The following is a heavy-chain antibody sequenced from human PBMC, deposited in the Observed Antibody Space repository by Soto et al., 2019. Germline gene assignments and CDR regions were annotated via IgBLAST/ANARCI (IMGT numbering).Heavy chain of an antibody. CDR2: IYYRGST. V-gene: IGHV4-31*02. J-gene: IGHJ6*02. Sequence: PSETLSLTCTVSGGSISSGGYYWSWIRQHPGKGLEWIGYIYYRGSTYYNPSLKSRVTISVDTSKNQFSLKLSSVTAADTAVYYCGRDYYYYGMDVWGQGTTVTVSS. CDR1: GGSISSGGYY. CDR3: GRDYYYYGMDV.